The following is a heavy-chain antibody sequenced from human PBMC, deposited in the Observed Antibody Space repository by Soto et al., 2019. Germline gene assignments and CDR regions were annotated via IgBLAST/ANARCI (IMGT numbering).Heavy chain of an antibody. CDR3: ARDRSLANWKNWFDP. CDR1: GFTFSNYA. D-gene: IGHD1-1*01. Sequence: GGSLRLSCAASGFTFSNYAISWVRQAPGKGLEWVSSISGSDGSSTSYADSVKGRFTISRDNAKNTLYLQMNSLRAEDTAVYYCARDRSLANWKNWFDPWGQGTLVTVSS. V-gene: IGHV3-74*01. J-gene: IGHJ5*02. CDR2: ISGSDGSST.